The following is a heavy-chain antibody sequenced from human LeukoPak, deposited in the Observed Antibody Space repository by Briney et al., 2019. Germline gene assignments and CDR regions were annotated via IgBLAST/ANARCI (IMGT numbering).Heavy chain of an antibody. CDR2: ISSSSSTI. J-gene: IGHJ4*02. D-gene: IGHD1-26*01. CDR3: ARAGESGIVGASSLLRY. CDR1: GFTFSSYS. V-gene: IGHV3-48*01. Sequence: PGGSLRLSCAASGFTFSSYSMNWVRQAPGKGLEWVSYISSSSSTIYYADSVKGRFTISRDNAKNSLYLQTNSLRAEDTAVYYCARAGESGIVGASSLLRYWGQGTLVTVSS.